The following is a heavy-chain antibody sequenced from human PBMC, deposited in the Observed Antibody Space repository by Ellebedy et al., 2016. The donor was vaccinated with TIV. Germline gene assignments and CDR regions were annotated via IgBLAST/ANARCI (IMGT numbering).Heavy chain of an antibody. V-gene: IGHV3-30*03. J-gene: IGHJ4*02. CDR1: GFSFNNNG. D-gene: IGHD3-9*01. CDR3: ARQFDQPAR. Sequence: PGGSLRLSCAASGFSFNNNGMHWVRQAPGKGLEWVTVIAYDGSNIYYADSVKGRFTISRDNAKNTLYLEMSSLRVDDTAVYYCARQFDQPARWGQGTLVIVSS. CDR2: IAYDGSNI.